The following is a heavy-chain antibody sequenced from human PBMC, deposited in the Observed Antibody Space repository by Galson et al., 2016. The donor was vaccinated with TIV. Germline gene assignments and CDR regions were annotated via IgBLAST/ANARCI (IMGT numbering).Heavy chain of an antibody. Sequence: SLRLSCAASGFTVSDNYMTWIRQAPGEGLEWVSIIYSGGNTLYADSVKGRFTISRDDSKNTLYLQMNSLRPEDTAVYYCARERRYCGNECYLRYYYGMDVWGQGTTATVSS. CDR2: IYSGGNT. V-gene: IGHV3-66*02. CDR3: ARERRYCGNECYLRYYYGMDV. CDR1: GFTVSDNY. D-gene: IGHD2-21*01. J-gene: IGHJ6*02.